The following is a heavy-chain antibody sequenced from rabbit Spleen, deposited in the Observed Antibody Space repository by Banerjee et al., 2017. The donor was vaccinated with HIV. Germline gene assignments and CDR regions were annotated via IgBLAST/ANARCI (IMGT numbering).Heavy chain of an antibody. CDR2: INAVTGKA. CDR3: ANNPINDYVGFNF. J-gene: IGHJ6*01. V-gene: IGHV1S45*01. Sequence: QEQLEESGGGLVKPEGSLTLTCKASGFSFSDRDVMCWVRQAPGKGLEWIACINAVTGKAVYASWAKGRFTFSKTSSTTVTLQMTSLTVADTATYFCANNPINDYVGFNFWGPGTLVTVS. CDR1: GFSFSDRDV. D-gene: IGHD6-1*01.